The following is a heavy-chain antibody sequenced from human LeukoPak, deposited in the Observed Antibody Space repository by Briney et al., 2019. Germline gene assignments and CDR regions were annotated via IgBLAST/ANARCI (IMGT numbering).Heavy chain of an antibody. Sequence: TGGSLRLSCAASGFTVSSNYMSWVRQAPGKGLEWVSVIYSGGSTYYADSVKGRFTISRDNSKNTLYLQMNSLRAEDTAVYYCAAGKLGSYYYYGVDVWGQGTTVTVSS. D-gene: IGHD7-27*01. CDR3: AAGKLGSYYYYGVDV. CDR2: IYSGGST. V-gene: IGHV3-53*01. J-gene: IGHJ6*02. CDR1: GFTVSSNY.